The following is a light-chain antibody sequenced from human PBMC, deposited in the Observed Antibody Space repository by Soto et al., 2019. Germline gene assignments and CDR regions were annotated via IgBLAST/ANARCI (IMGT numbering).Light chain of an antibody. V-gene: IGKV1-12*01. J-gene: IGKJ3*01. CDR2: AAS. Sequence: DIQMTQSPSSVSASVEDRVTITCRASQGIRRWLAWYQQKPGKAPKLLIYAASSLQSGVPSRFSGSGSGTDFTLTISSLQPEDFATYYCQQANSYPPFTFGPGTKVDIK. CDR1: QGIRRW. CDR3: QQANSYPPFT.